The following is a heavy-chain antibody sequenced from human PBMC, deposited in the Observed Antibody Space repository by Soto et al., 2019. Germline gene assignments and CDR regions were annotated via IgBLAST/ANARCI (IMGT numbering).Heavy chain of an antibody. CDR3: AKDWGGTGWYKWFDS. CDR2: ISHDGSAK. Sequence: QVQLVESGGGLVQPGTSLRLSCAASGFTFSTHGMHWVRQAPGKGLQWVAMISHDGSAKHYVDSVKGRFTISRDTSKNTLFLQMDSLRVEDTAIYYCAKDWGGTGWYKWFDSWGPGTLVTVSS. D-gene: IGHD6-19*01. J-gene: IGHJ5*01. CDR1: GFTFSTHG. V-gene: IGHV3-30*18.